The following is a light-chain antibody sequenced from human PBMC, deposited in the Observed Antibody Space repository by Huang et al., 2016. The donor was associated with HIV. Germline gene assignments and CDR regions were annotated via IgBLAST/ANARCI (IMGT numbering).Light chain of an antibody. J-gene: IGKJ2*01. Sequence: DIVLTQSPDFQSVTPKDRVTITCRASENLDNTKHWYQQKPGQSPNLLIKYASQSVSGVSPRFSGSGAGTHFTLTINSLEPEDAATYYGHQGGSLPHTFGQGTKLEI. CDR3: HQGGSLPHT. CDR2: YAS. V-gene: IGKV6-21*01. CDR1: ENLDNT.